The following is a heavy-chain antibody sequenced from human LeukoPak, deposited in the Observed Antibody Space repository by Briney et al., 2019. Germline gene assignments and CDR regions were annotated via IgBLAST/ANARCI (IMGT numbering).Heavy chain of an antibody. D-gene: IGHD3-9*01. CDR3: ATALVLRYFDWLLFDP. CDR1: GYTLTELS. Sequence: GASVKVSCKVSGYTLTELSTHWVRQAPGKGLEWMGGFDPEDGETIYAQKFQGRVTMTEDTSTDTAYMELSSLRSEDTAVYYCATALVLRYFDWLLFDPWGQGTLVTVSS. V-gene: IGHV1-24*01. J-gene: IGHJ5*02. CDR2: FDPEDGET.